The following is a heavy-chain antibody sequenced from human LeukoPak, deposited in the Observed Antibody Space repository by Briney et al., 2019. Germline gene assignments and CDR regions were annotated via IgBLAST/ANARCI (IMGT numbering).Heavy chain of an antibody. V-gene: IGHV1-2*02. CDR2: INPNSGGT. CDR3: AAVSGHYTLLDA. D-gene: IGHD4-11*01. J-gene: IGHJ5*02. CDR1: GYTFTGYY. Sequence: GASVKVSCKASGYTFTGYYMHWVRQAPGQGLEWMGWINPNSGGTNYAQRFQGRVTMTEDTSTNTAYMELSRLRSEDTAVYFCAAVSGHYTLLDAWGQGALVTVST.